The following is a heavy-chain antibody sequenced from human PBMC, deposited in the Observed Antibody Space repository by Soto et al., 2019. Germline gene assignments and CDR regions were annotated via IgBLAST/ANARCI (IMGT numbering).Heavy chain of an antibody. CDR2: IYYSGST. CDR1: GGSISSGGYY. Sequence: QVQLQESGPGLVKPSQTLSLTCTVSGGSISSGGYYWSWIRQHPGKGLEWIGYIYYSGSTYYNPSLKSRVTISVDTSKNQFSLKLSSVTAADTAVYYCAREVDHYDFWSGYYTGWFDPWGQGTLVTVSS. J-gene: IGHJ5*02. V-gene: IGHV4-31*03. D-gene: IGHD3-3*01. CDR3: AREVDHYDFWSGYYTGWFDP.